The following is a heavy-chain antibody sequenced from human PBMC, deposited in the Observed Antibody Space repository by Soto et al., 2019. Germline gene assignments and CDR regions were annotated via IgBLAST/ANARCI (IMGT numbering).Heavy chain of an antibody. CDR2: IYYSGST. J-gene: IGHJ6*03. CDR3: AREGRDYIWGSYPEVFYYMDV. Sequence: SESLSLTCTVSGGSISSYSWSWVRQPPGKGLEWIGSIYYSGSTNYNPPFKSRVTISVDTSTNQVSLELSSMTAADTAVYYCAREGRDYIWGSYPEVFYYMDVWGKGTTVTVSS. CDR1: GGSISSYS. V-gene: IGHV4-59*12. D-gene: IGHD3-16*01.